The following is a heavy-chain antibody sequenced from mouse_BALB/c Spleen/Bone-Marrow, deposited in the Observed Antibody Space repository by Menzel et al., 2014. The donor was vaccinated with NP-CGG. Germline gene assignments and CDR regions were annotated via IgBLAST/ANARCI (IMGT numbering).Heavy chain of an antibody. D-gene: IGHD2-4*01. CDR1: GYNFISYW. J-gene: IGHJ4*01. CDR3: ARNCDYDGGYYAMDY. CDR2: INPSTGYT. Sequence: QVQLQQSGAELAKPGASVKMSCKASGYNFISYWMHWVKQRPGQGLEWIGYINPSTGYTGYNQKFKDKATLTADKSSSKAYMQLSSLTSEDSAVYYCARNCDYDGGYYAMDYWGQGTSVTVSS. V-gene: IGHV1-7*01.